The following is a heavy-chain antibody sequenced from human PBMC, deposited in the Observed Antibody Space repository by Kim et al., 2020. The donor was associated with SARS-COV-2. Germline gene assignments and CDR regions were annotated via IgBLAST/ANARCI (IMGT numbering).Heavy chain of an antibody. J-gene: IGHJ4*02. CDR3: AKVFGGPYYDILTGYYPPNVFDY. Sequence: GGSLRLSCAASGFTFSSYGMHWVRQAPGKGLEWVAVISYDGSNKYYADSVKGRFTISRDNSKNTLYLQMNSLRAEDTAVYYCAKVFGGPYYDILTGYYPPNVFDYWGQGTLVTVSS. CDR1: GFTFSSYG. CDR2: ISYDGSNK. V-gene: IGHV3-30*18. D-gene: IGHD3-9*01.